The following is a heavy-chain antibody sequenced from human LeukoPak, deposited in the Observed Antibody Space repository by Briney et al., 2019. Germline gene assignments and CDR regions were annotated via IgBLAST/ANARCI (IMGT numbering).Heavy chain of an antibody. J-gene: IGHJ4*02. V-gene: IGHV3-33*06. CDR3: AKGRQINYYDSSGYGYYFDY. D-gene: IGHD3-22*01. CDR2: IWYDGSNK. CDR1: GFTFSSYG. Sequence: GRSLRLSCAASGFTFSSYGMHWVRQAPGKGLEWVAVIWYDGSNKHYADSVKGRFTISRDNSKNTLYLQMNSLRAEDTAVYYCAKGRQINYYDSSGYGYYFDYWGQGTLVTVSS.